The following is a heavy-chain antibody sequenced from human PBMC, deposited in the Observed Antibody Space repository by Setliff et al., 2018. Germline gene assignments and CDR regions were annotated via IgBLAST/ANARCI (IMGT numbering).Heavy chain of an antibody. D-gene: IGHD7-27*01. CDR2: IHSSGNT. Sequence: SETLSLTCNVSGGSISTYYWSWIRQPAGKGLEWIGRIHSSGNTNYKPSLKSQVTMSVDTTKNQFSLKLSSVTAADTAVYYCARAGAIQGGFDIWGQGTVVTVSS. CDR3: ARAGAIQGGFDI. CDR1: GGSISTYY. J-gene: IGHJ3*02. V-gene: IGHV4-4*07.